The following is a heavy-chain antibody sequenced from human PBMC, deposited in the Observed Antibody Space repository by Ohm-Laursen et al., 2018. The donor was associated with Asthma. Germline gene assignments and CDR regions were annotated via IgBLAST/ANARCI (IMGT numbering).Heavy chain of an antibody. Sequence: SETRSLTCTVSGGSISSYYWSWIRQPPGKGLEWIGYIYYSGSTNYNPSLKSRVTISVDTSKNQFSLKLSSVTAADTAVYYCARGGKDSSGWYFLDYYYYGMDVWGQGTTVTVSS. D-gene: IGHD6-19*01. CDR1: GGSISSYY. CDR2: IYYSGST. CDR3: ARGGKDSSGWYFLDYYYYGMDV. V-gene: IGHV4-59*01. J-gene: IGHJ6*02.